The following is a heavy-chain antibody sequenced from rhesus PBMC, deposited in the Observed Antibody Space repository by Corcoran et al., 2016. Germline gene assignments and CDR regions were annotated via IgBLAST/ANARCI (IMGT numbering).Heavy chain of an antibody. J-gene: IGHJ4*01. V-gene: IGHV3-54*02. Sequence: EVQLVESGGDLVQPGGSLRLSCVGSGFTFNSYGIQWVRQAPGKGLEWVAVISSNGIKKSYADSGKDRFTVSRDNSKNMLYLQMNNLKLEDTAAYYCTRFDYWGQGVLVTVSS. CDR2: ISSNGIKK. CDR1: GFTFNSYG. CDR3: TRFDY.